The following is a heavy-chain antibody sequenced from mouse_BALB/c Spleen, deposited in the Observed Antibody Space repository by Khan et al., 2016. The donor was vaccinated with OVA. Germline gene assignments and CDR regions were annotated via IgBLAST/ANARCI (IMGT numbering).Heavy chain of an antibody. CDR3: ARGNWQSYYCDY. V-gene: IGHV1S136*01. D-gene: IGHD4-1*01. Sequence: VQLQQSGPELVKPGTSVKMSCKASGYIFTNYLIHWVKQKPGQGLEWIGYINPYNGATKYNERFKGKATLTSDKSSITAYMELSSLTSEASAVDSCARGNWQSYYCDYWGQGSTLTVSS. CDR1: GYIFTNYL. CDR2: INPYNGAT. J-gene: IGHJ2*01.